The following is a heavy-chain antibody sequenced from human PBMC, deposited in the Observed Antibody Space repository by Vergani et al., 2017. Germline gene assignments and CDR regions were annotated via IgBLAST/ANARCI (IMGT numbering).Heavy chain of an antibody. J-gene: IGHJ6*02. V-gene: IGHV3-23*04. D-gene: IGHD3-10*01. CDR1: GFTFSSYA. CDR3: AKADGYYASGSRSPDLYYYYYGMDV. Sequence: VQLVESGGGVVQPGRSLRLSCAASGFTFSSYAMSWVRQAPGKGLEWVSAISGSGGSTYYADSVKGRFTISRDNSKNTLYLQMNSLRAEDTAVYYCAKADGYYASGSRSPDLYYYYYGMDVWGQGTTVTVSS. CDR2: ISGSGGST.